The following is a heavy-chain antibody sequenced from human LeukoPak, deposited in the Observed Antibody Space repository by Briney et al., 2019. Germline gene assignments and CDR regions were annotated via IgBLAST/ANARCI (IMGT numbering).Heavy chain of an antibody. CDR2: ISSSSSYI. CDR1: GFTFSCYS. J-gene: IGHJ4*02. D-gene: IGHD3-9*01. Sequence: PGGSLRLSCAASGFTFSCYSMNWVLQAPGKGLEWVAAISSSSSYIYYADSVKGRFTISRDNAKNSLYLQMNSLRAEDTAVYYCARDVRVMGYFDLNFDYWGQGTLVTVSS. V-gene: IGHV3-21*01. CDR3: ARDVRVMGYFDLNFDY.